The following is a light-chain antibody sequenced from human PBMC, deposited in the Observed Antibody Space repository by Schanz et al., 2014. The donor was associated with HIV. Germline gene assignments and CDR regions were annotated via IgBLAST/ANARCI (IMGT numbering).Light chain of an antibody. V-gene: IGLV3-21*04. CDR2: YDD. CDR1: NIGGYG. J-gene: IGLJ2*01. CDR3: QMFDTSNHGR. Sequence: SYVLTQPPSVSVAPGKTARITCGGDNIGGYGVHWYQQKPGQAPVLVIFYDDERPSGTPARFSGSNSGNTATLTISGVEAGDEADYYCQMFDTSNHGRFGGGTKLTVL.